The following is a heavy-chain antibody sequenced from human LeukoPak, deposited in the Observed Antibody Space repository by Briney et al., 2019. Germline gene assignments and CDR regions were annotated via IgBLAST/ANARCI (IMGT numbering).Heavy chain of an antibody. Sequence: SETLSLTCAVSGGSISSGGYSWSWIRQPPGKGLEWIGYIYHSGSTHYNPSLKSRVTISVDRSKNQFSLKLSSVTAADTAVYYCARDGDIAVAGTGFDPWGQGTLVTVSS. V-gene: IGHV4-30-2*01. J-gene: IGHJ5*02. CDR3: ARDGDIAVAGTGFDP. CDR2: IYHSGST. CDR1: GGSISSGGYS. D-gene: IGHD6-19*01.